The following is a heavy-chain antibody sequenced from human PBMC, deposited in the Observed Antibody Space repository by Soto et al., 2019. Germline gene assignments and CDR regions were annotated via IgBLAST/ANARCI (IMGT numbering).Heavy chain of an antibody. Sequence: KTSETLSLTCTVSGGSISSGDYYWSWIRQPPGKGLEWIGYIYYSGSTYYNPSLKSRVTISVDTSKNQFSLKLSSVTAADTAVYYCARLNVDTAMARVRYYYYGMDVWGQGTTVTVSS. V-gene: IGHV4-30-4*01. CDR2: IYYSGST. CDR1: GGSISSGDYY. J-gene: IGHJ6*02. D-gene: IGHD5-18*01. CDR3: ARLNVDTAMARVRYYYYGMDV.